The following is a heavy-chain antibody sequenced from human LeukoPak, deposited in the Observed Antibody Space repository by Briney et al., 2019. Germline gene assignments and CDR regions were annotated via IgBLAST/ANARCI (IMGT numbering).Heavy chain of an antibody. CDR2: INPNSGGT. CDR1: GYTFTDHY. V-gene: IGHV1-2*02. Sequence: ASVKVSCKASGYTFTDHYMHWVRQAPGHGLEWMGWINPNSGGTNYAQKFQGRVTMTRDTSISTAYMELNSLRSDDTAVYYCARDRWGSGSCFDSWGQGTLVTVSS. J-gene: IGHJ4*02. D-gene: IGHD3-10*01. CDR3: ARDRWGSGSCFDS.